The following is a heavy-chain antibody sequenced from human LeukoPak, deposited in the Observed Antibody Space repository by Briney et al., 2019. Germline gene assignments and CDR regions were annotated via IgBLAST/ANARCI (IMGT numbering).Heavy chain of an antibody. J-gene: IGHJ4*02. CDR2: IYYSGST. CDR3: ARNRSYGDVLRYFDWLPPFDY. V-gene: IGHV4-39*01. Sequence: PSETLSLTCTVSGGSISSSSYYWGWIRQPPGKGLEWIGSIYYSGSTYYNPSLKSRVTISVDTSKNQFSLKLSSVTAADTAVYYCARNRSYGDVLRYFDWLPPFDYWGQGTLVTVSS. D-gene: IGHD3-9*01. CDR1: GGSISSSSYY.